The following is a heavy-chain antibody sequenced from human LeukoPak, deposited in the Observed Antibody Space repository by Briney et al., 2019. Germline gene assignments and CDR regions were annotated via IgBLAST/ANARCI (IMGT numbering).Heavy chain of an antibody. D-gene: IGHD6-13*01. CDR1: GGSISSGGYY. CDR3: ARHKLASSSWPNAFDI. V-gene: IGHV4-39*01. J-gene: IGHJ3*02. Sequence: SETLSLTCTVSGGSISSGGYYWGWIRQPPGKGLEWIGSIYYSGSTYYNPSLKSRVTISVDTSKNQFSLKLSSVTAADTAVYYCARHKLASSSWPNAFDIWGQGTMVTVSS. CDR2: IYYSGST.